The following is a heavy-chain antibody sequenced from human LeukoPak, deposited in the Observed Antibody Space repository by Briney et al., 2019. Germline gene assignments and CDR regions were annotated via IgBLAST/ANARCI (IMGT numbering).Heavy chain of an antibody. CDR3: AKTSQYSSGWFDY. CDR1: GFTFSSYA. CDR2: ISGSGGST. Sequence: PGGSLRLSCAASGFTFSSYAMSWVRQAPGKGLEWVSAISGSGGSTYYADSVKGRFTISRDNSKDTLYLQMNSLRAEDTAVYYCAKTSQYSSGWFDYWGQGTLVTVSS. D-gene: IGHD6-19*01. V-gene: IGHV3-23*01. J-gene: IGHJ4*02.